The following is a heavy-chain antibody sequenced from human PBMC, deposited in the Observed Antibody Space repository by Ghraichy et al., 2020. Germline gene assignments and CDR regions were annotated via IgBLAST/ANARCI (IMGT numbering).Heavy chain of an antibody. Sequence: SETLSLTCTVSGGSISSSSYYWGWIRQPPGKGLEWIGSIYYSGSTYYNPSLKSRVTISVDTSKNQFSLKLSSVTAGDTAVYYCARSEDSSGYYYVPWGFDLWGRGTLVTVSS. D-gene: IGHD3-22*01. CDR3: ARSEDSSGYYYVPWGFDL. V-gene: IGHV4-39*01. CDR2: IYYSGST. CDR1: GGSISSSSYY. J-gene: IGHJ2*01.